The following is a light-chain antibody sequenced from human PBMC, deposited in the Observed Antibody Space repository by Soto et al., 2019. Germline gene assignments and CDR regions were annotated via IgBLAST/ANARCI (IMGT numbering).Light chain of an antibody. V-gene: IGLV2-23*03. CDR1: SSDVGSYNL. CDR2: EGS. Sequence: QSALTQPASVSGSPGQSITISCTGTSSDVGSYNLVSWYQQHPGKAPKLMIYEGSKRPSGVSNRFSGSKSGNTASLTISGLQAEDEADYYCCSYAGSSTFSWVFGGGTQLTVL. J-gene: IGLJ3*02. CDR3: CSYAGSSTFSWV.